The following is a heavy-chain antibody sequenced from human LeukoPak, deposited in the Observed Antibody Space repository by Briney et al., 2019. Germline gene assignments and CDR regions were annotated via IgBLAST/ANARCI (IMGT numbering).Heavy chain of an antibody. V-gene: IGHV3-66*01. CDR3: ARDWEGDAFGI. CDR2: IYSGGST. D-gene: IGHD1-26*01. Sequence: PGGSLRLSCAASGFTVSSNYMSWVRQAPGKGLEWVSVIYSGGSTYYADSVKGRFTISRDNSKNTLYLQMNSLRAEDTAVYYCARDWEGDAFGIWGQGTMVTVSS. J-gene: IGHJ3*02. CDR1: GFTVSSNY.